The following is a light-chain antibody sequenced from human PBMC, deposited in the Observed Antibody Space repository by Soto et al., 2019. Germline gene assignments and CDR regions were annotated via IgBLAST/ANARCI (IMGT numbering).Light chain of an antibody. Sequence: EIVLTQSPGTLSLSPGERATLSCRASQSVSSSYLAWYQQQPGQAPRLLIYGASSRATGIPDRFSGSGSGTDSTLTISRLEPEDFAVYYCQQYGSSPQTFGQGTQLEIK. CDR2: GAS. V-gene: IGKV3-20*01. CDR3: QQYGSSPQT. J-gene: IGKJ2*01. CDR1: QSVSSSY.